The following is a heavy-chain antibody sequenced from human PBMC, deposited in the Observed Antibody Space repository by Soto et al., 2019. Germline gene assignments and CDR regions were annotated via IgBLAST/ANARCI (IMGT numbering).Heavy chain of an antibody. CDR3: AHRLRGTMLSGYFDY. D-gene: IGHD3-10*01. CDR1: GFSLSTSGVG. J-gene: IGHJ4*02. Sequence: SGPTLVNPTQTLTLTCTFSGFSLSTSGVGVGWIRQPPGKALEWLALIYWNDDKRYSPSLKSRLTITKDTSKNQVVLTMTNMDPVDTAIYYFAHRLRGTMLSGYFDYWGQGTLVNVSS. CDR2: IYWNDDK. V-gene: IGHV2-5*01.